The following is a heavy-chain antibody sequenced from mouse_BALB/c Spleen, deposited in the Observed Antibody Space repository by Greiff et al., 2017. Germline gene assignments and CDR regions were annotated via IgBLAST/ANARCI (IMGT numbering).Heavy chain of an antibody. V-gene: IGHV3-2*02. Sequence: ESGPGLVKPSQSLSLTCTVTGYSITSDYAWNWIRQFPGNKLEWMGYISYSGSTSYNPSLKSRISITRDTSKNQFFLQLNSVTTEDTATYYCARDYRYDVGAMDYWGQGTSVTVSS. CDR1: GYSITSDYA. CDR2: ISYSGST. CDR3: ARDYRYDVGAMDY. J-gene: IGHJ4*01. D-gene: IGHD2-14*01.